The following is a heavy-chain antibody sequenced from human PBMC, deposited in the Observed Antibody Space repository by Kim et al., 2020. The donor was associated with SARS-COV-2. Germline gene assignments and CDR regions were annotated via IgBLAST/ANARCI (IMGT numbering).Heavy chain of an antibody. J-gene: IGHJ4*02. V-gene: IGHV3-21*01. CDR2: ISSSSSYI. Sequence: GGSLRLSCAASGFTFSSYSMNWVRQAPGKGLEWVSSISSSSSYIYYADSVKGRFTISRDNAKNSLYLQMNSLRAEDTAVYYCARDQSRIWYYYDSIGSDWGGQGTLVPVSS. CDR3: ARDQSRIWYYYDSIGSDW. D-gene: IGHD3-22*01. CDR1: GFTFSSYS.